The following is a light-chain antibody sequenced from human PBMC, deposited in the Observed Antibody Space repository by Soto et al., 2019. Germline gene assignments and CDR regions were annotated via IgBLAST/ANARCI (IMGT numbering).Light chain of an antibody. V-gene: IGKV3-11*01. CDR3: QQHSNGTPLT. J-gene: IGKJ5*01. CDR1: QSVSSY. Sequence: DIVLTHSSFSISLYTGERATLSCRASQSVSSYLAWYQQKPGQAPRLLIYDASNRATGIPARFSGSGSGTDFTLTISSLEPDDFAVCYCQQHSNGTPLTFGQGTRLEIK. CDR2: DAS.